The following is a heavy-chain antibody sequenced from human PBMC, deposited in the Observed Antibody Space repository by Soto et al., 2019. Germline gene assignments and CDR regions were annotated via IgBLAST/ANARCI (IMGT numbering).Heavy chain of an antibody. CDR2: ISAYNGNT. Sequence: ALVKVSCKASGYTFTSYGISWVRQAPGQGLEWMGWISAYNGNTNYAQKLQGRVTMTTDTSTSTAYMELRSLRSDDTAVYYCARLTYTAMVTYGPDYWGQGTLVTVSS. J-gene: IGHJ4*02. V-gene: IGHV1-18*04. D-gene: IGHD5-18*01. CDR1: GYTFTSYG. CDR3: ARLTYTAMVTYGPDY.